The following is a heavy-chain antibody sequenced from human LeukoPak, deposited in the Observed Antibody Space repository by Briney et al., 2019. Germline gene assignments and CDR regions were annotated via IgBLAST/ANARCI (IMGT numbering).Heavy chain of an antibody. CDR2: IYYSGTT. Sequence: SETLSLTCTVSGDSFSSYYWSWIRQPPGKGLEWIGYIYYSGTTNYNPSLRSRVTISVDTSKNQFSLKLSSVTAADTAVYYCARDSYSSLRGASDVWGQGTTVTVSS. V-gene: IGHV4-59*01. J-gene: IGHJ6*02. CDR3: ARDSYSSLRGASDV. CDR1: GDSFSSYY. D-gene: IGHD3-10*01.